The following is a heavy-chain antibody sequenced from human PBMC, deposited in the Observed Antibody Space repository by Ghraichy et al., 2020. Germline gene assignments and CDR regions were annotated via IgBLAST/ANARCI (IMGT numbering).Heavy chain of an antibody. CDR1: GGSISSSSYY. Sequence: GSLRLSCTVSGGSISSSSYYWGWIRQPPGKGREWNGSSYYSGITYYNPSLKSRVTISVDTAKNQFALKLSSVPAADTAVYYCGRHIPGIAAAGAFDIWGHGTRVTVFS. J-gene: IGHJ3*02. D-gene: IGHD6-13*01. CDR3: GRHIPGIAAAGAFDI. CDR2: SYYSGIT. V-gene: IGHV4-39*01.